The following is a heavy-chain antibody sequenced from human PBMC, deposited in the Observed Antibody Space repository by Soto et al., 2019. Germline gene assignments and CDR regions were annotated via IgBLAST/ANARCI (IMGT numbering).Heavy chain of an antibody. D-gene: IGHD2-2*01. CDR2: IYTSGST. CDR3: ARDLRCSSTSCSYFDY. J-gene: IGHJ4*02. Sequence: SDTLSLTCTVSGGSISSYYWSWIRQPAGKGLEWIGRIYTSGSTNYNPSLKSRVTMSVDTSKNQFSLKLSSVTAADTAVYYCARDLRCSSTSCSYFDYWGQGTLVTVSS. CDR1: GGSISSYY. V-gene: IGHV4-4*07.